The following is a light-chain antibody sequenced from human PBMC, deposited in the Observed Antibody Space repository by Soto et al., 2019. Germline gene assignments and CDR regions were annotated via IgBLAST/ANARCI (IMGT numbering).Light chain of an antibody. J-gene: IGKJ2*01. CDR3: QQYGSSPLYT. CDR1: QSVSSSF. Sequence: EIVLTQSPGTLSLSPGERATLSCRASQSVSSSFLSSYQQKPGQAPRLLIYGASSRATGIPDRFSGSGCATAFTLTTSRLEHEDFVVYYCQQYGSSPLYTFGQGTKLEIK. V-gene: IGKV3-20*01. CDR2: GAS.